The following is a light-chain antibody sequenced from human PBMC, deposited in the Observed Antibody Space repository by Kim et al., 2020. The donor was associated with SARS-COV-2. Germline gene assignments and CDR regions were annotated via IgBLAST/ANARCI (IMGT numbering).Light chain of an antibody. CDR2: SNN. Sequence: GQRVTISCSGSRSNIGLNSVSWFQQLPGTAPKLLIHSNNQRPSGVPDRFSGSTSGASASLAISGLQSEDEADYYCAAWDDSLNGRVFGAGTQLTVL. CDR3: AAWDDSLNGRV. J-gene: IGLJ2*01. CDR1: RSNIGLNS. V-gene: IGLV1-44*01.